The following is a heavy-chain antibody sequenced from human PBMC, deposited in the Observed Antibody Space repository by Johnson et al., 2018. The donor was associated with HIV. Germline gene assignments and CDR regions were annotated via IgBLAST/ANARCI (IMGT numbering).Heavy chain of an antibody. CDR2: ISSSAAST. D-gene: IGHD3-22*01. CDR1: GFTFSSYW. J-gene: IGHJ3*02. CDR3: AKAEGESRGAFDI. V-gene: IGHV3-48*04. Sequence: EVQLVESGGGLVQPGGSLRLSCAASGFTFSSYWMSWVRQSPGKGLEWVSYISSSAASTYYADSVKGRFTISRDNAQNSVDLLINSLRAEDTAVYYCAKAEGESRGAFDIWGQGTMVTVSS.